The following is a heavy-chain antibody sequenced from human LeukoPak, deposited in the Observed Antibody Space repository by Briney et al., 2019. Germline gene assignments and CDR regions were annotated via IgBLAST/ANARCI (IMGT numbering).Heavy chain of an antibody. V-gene: IGHV3-48*02. D-gene: IGHD3-3*01. CDR3: ARSYDCWDYYYMDV. Sequence: AGGSLRLSCAASGFTFSSYSMNWVRQAPGKGLEWVSYISSSSSTIYYADSVKGRFTISRDNAKNSLYLQMNRLRDEDTAVYYCARSYDCWDYYYMDVWGKGTTVTVSS. J-gene: IGHJ6*03. CDR2: ISSSSSTI. CDR1: GFTFSSYS.